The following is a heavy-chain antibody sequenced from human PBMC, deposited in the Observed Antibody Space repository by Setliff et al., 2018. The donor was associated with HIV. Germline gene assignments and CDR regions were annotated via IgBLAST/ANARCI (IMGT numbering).Heavy chain of an antibody. Sequence: LKISCAASGFTFSSYWMSWVRQAPGKGLEWVANIKEDGSEKYSVDSGKGRFSIFRDNSNNSLYLQMNSLRAEDTAVYFCARAASYYNFWSGYNPHAFDIWGQGTMVTVSS. V-gene: IGHV3-7*01. CDR1: GFTFSSYW. D-gene: IGHD3-3*01. CDR2: IKEDGSEK. J-gene: IGHJ3*02. CDR3: ARAASYYNFWSGYNPHAFDI.